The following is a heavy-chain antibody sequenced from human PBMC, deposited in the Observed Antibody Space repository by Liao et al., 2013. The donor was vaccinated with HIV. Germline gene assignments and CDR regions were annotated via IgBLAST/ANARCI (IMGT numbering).Heavy chain of an antibody. Sequence: QVQLQESGPGLVKPSQTLSLTCTVSGGSITSGSYYWSWIRQPAGKALEWIGRIYTSGSTNYNPSLKSRVTMSLDTSKNQLSLKLSSVTAADTAVYYCARLGILDAFDIWGQGTMVTVSS. CDR1: GGSITSGSYY. V-gene: IGHV4-61*02. J-gene: IGHJ3*02. CDR3: ARLGILDAFDI. D-gene: IGHD7-27*01. CDR2: IYTSGST.